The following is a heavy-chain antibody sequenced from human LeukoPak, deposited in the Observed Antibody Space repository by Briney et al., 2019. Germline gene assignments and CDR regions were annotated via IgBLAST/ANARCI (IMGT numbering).Heavy chain of an antibody. CDR3: AKSPKDFWRGYYATDGMDV. V-gene: IGHV3-30*18. D-gene: IGHD3-3*01. CDR1: GFPFSSYG. CDR2: ISHDGSNE. Sequence: PGRSLRLSCAASGFPFSSYGMHWVRQAPGKGLEWVAVISHDGSNEYYADSMKGRITISRDNSKNTLYLQMNSLSREDTAVYHCAKSPKDFWRGYYATDGMDVWGQGTTVTVSS. J-gene: IGHJ6*02.